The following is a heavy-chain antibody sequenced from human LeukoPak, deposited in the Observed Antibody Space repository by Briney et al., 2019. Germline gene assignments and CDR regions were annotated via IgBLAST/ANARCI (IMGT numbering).Heavy chain of an antibody. Sequence: GGSLRLSCAASGFTFSSYSMNWVRQAPGKGLEWVSPISSSSSYIYYADSVKGRFTISRDNAKNSLYLQMNSLRAEDTAVYYCARTFGYSYGSNWFDPWGQGTLVTVSS. CDR1: GFTFSSYS. CDR2: ISSSSSYI. CDR3: ARTFGYSYGSNWFDP. J-gene: IGHJ5*02. V-gene: IGHV3-21*01. D-gene: IGHD5-18*01.